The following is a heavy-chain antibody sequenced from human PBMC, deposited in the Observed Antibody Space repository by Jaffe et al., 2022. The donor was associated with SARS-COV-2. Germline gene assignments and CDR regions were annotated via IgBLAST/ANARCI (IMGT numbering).Heavy chain of an antibody. J-gene: IGHJ5*02. CDR1: GGSISSSSYY. D-gene: IGHD4-17*01. CDR3: ARHKGLRIFHSSYNWFDP. Sequence: QLQLQESGPGLVKPSETLSLTCTVSGGSISSSSYYWGWIRQPPGKGLEWIGSIYYSGSTYYNPSLKSRVTISVDTSKNQFSLKLSSVTAADTAVYYCARHKGLRIFHSSYNWFDPWGQGTLVTVSS. V-gene: IGHV4-39*01. CDR2: IYYSGST.